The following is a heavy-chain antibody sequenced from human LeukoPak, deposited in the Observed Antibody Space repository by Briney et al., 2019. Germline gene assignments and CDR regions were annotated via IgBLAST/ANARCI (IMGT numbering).Heavy chain of an antibody. J-gene: IGHJ4*02. CDR2: INPSGGST. D-gene: IGHD3-22*01. CDR1: GYTFTSYY. Sequence: ASVKVSCKASGYTFTSYYIHWVRQAPGQGLEWMGIINPSGGSTSYAQKFQGRVTMTRDTSTSTVYMELRSLRSEDTAVYYCARDADDSSGYSSFDYWGQGTLVTVSS. CDR3: ARDADDSSGYSSFDY. V-gene: IGHV1-46*01.